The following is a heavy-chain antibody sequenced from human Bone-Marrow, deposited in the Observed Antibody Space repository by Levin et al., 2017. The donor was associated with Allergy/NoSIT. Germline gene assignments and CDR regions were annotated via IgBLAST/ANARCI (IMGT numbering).Heavy chain of an antibody. V-gene: IGHV3-30-3*01. CDR2: ISYDGSNK. J-gene: IGHJ4*02. D-gene: IGHD2-2*01. CDR3: ARVGHWDIVVVPAAMIIDY. Sequence: GGSLRLSCAASGFTFSSYAMHWVRQAPGKGLEWVAVISYDGSNKYYADSVKGRFTISRDNSKNTLYLQMNSLRAEDTAVYYCARVGHWDIVVVPAAMIIDYWGQGTLVTVSS. CDR1: GFTFSSYA.